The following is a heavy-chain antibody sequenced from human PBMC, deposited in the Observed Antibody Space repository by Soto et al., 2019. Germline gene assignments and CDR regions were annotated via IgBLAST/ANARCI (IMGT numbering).Heavy chain of an antibody. J-gene: IGHJ4*02. CDR3: AGAPRY. V-gene: IGHV4-59*01. CDR1: GGSISGYY. CDR2: IYYSGST. Sequence: QVQLQESGPGLVKPSETLSLTCSVSGGSISGYYWSWIRQTPEKGLEWIGYIYYSGSTNYNPSLKSRVTMLIDMSKNQFSLKLTSVSAADTAVYYCAGAPRYWGQGILVTVSS.